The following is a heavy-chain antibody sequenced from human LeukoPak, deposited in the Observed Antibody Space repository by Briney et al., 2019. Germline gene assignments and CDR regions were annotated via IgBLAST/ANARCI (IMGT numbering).Heavy chain of an antibody. CDR2: IRHDGTDQ. V-gene: IGHV3-30*02. D-gene: IGHD1-1*01. J-gene: IGHJ5*02. Sequence: GGSLRLSCVGSGFTFSVHWVRQVPGKGLEWLTFIRHDGTDQHYADSVRGRFTISRDDSNNTVYLQMNSLRPEDTALYYCAKDGNWSSVSWGQGTLVT. CDR3: AKDGNWSSVS. CDR1: GFTFS.